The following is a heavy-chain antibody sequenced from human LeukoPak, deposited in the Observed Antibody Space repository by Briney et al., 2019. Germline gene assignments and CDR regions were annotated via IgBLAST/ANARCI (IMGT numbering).Heavy chain of an antibody. V-gene: IGHV3-30*02. J-gene: IGHJ4*02. CDR3: AKERQKLVPDIDY. D-gene: IGHD3-9*01. CDR1: GFTFSSYG. CDR2: IRYDGSNK. Sequence: GGSLRLSCAASGFTFSSYGMHWVRQAPGKGLEWVAFIRYDGSNKYYADSVKGRFTISRDNSKNTLYLQMNSLRAEDTAVYSCAKERQKLVPDIDYWGQGTLVTVSS.